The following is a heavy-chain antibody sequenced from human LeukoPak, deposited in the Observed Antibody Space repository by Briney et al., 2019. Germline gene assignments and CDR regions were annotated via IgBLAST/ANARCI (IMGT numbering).Heavy chain of an antibody. V-gene: IGHV4-34*01. Sequence: SETLSLTCTVSGGSISGYYWNWIRQPPGKGLEWIGEINHSGSTNYNPSLKSRVTISVDTSKNQFSLKLSSVTAADTAVYYCARIILRYFLGWGQGTLVTVSS. CDR2: INHSGST. CDR3: ARIILRYFLG. CDR1: GGSISGYY. D-gene: IGHD3-9*01. J-gene: IGHJ4*02.